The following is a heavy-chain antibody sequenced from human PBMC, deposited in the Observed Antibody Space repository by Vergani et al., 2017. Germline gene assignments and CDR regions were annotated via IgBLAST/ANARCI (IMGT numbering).Heavy chain of an antibody. CDR2: ISAYNGNT. D-gene: IGHD3-10*01. CDR3: ARDAPRSTMVRGVIFAFDI. J-gene: IGHJ3*02. CDR1: GYTFTSYG. Sequence: QVQLVQSGAEVKKPGASVKVSCKASGYTFTSYGISWVRQAPGQGLEWMGWISAYNGNTNYAQKLQGRVTMTTDTSTSTAYMELRSLRSDDTAVYYWARDAPRSTMVRGVIFAFDIWGQGTMVTVSS. V-gene: IGHV1-18*01.